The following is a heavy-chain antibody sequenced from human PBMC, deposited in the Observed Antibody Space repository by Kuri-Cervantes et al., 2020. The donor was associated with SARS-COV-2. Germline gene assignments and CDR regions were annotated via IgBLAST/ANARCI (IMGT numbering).Heavy chain of an antibody. CDR2: IDWDDGK. CDR3: AHTGLTFGGVIVAHDY. V-gene: IGHV2-70*12. CDR1: GFSLSTSGMC. J-gene: IGHJ4*02. D-gene: IGHD3-16*02. Sequence: SGPTLVKPTQTLTLTCTFSGFSLSTSGMCVSWIRQPPGKALEWLALIDWDDGKYYSTSLKTRLTISKDTSKNRVVLTMTNMDPVDTATYYCAHTGLTFGGVIVAHDYWGQGTLVAVSS.